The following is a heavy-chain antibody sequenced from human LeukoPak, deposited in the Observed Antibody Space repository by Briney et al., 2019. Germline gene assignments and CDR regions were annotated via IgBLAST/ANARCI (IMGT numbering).Heavy chain of an antibody. V-gene: IGHV1-69*01. CDR1: GGTFSSYA. J-gene: IGHJ3*02. CDR3: AATGWELQVGAFDI. D-gene: IGHD1-26*01. Sequence: GASVKVSCKASGGTFSSYAISWVRQAPGQGLEWMGGIIPIFGTANYAQKSQGRVTITADESTSTAYMELSSLRSEDTAVYYCAATGWELQVGAFDIWGQGTMVTVSS. CDR2: IIPIFGTA.